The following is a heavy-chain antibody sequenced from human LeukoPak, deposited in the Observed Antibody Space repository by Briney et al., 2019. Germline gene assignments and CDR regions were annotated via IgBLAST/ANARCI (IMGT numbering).Heavy chain of an antibody. CDR2: IKQDGSEK. CDR1: GFTFSTYW. V-gene: IGHV3-7*01. Sequence: GGSLRLSCAASGFTFSTYWMSWVRQAPRKGLEWVANIKQDGSEKYYVDSVKGRFTISRDNAKNSLYLQINSLRAEDTAVYYCASEGWAERYFDFWGQGTLVTVSS. J-gene: IGHJ4*02. CDR3: ASEGWAERYFDF. D-gene: IGHD6-19*01.